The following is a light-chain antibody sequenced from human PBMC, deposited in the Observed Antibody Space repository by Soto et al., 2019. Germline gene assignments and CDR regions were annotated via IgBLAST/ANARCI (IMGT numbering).Light chain of an antibody. CDR3: MRHLHTPYT. Sequence: DIVMTQSPLSLPVTPGEPASISCRTSQSLLYSNGHNHVGGYVQKPGQSPQLLIYSASSRASGVPARFSDSGLGTDFTLKISVVEAEDVGVYYFMRHLHTPYTFSQGTKLVIK. J-gene: IGKJ2*01. V-gene: IGKV2-28*01. CDR2: SAS. CDR1: QSLLYSNGHNH.